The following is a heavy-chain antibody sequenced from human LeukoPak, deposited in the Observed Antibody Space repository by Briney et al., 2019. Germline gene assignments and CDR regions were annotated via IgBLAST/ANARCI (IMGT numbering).Heavy chain of an antibody. J-gene: IGHJ4*02. D-gene: IGHD1-26*01. Sequence: GGSLRLSCAAPGFSFSGHWMNWVRQPPGKGLEWVANIKPDGSEKYYVDSVKGRFTISRDDAKRSLDLQMDSLRAEDTAIYYCAYRNTLDYWGQGTLVTVSS. CDR3: AYRNTLDY. CDR2: IKPDGSEK. V-gene: IGHV3-7*02. CDR1: GFSFSGHW.